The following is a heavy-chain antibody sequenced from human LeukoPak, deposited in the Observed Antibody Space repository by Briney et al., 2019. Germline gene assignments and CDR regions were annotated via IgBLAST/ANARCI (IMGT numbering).Heavy chain of an antibody. CDR2: ISWNSGSI. CDR1: GFTFDDYA. CDR3: AKDTSSGWYLDY. Sequence: GGSLRLSCAASGFTFDDYAMHWVRQAPGKGLEWVSGISWNSGSIGYADSVKGRFTISRDNAKNSLYLQMNSLRAEDTALYYCAKDTSSGWYLDYWAREPWSPSPQ. D-gene: IGHD6-19*01. V-gene: IGHV3-9*01. J-gene: IGHJ4*02.